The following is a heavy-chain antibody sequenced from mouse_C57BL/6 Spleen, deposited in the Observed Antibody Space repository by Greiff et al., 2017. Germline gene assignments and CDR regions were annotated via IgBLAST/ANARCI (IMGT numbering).Heavy chain of an antibody. J-gene: IGHJ4*01. CDR2: IYPGSGST. CDR3: ARRDYDYDVYYAMDY. Sequence: VQLQQPGAELVKPGASVTMSCKASGYTFTSYWITWVKQRPGQGLEWIGDIYPGSGSTNYNEKFKSKATLTVDTSSSTAYMQLSSLTSEDSAVYYCARRDYDYDVYYAMDYWGQGTSVTVSS. CDR1: GYTFTSYW. V-gene: IGHV1-55*01. D-gene: IGHD2-4*01.